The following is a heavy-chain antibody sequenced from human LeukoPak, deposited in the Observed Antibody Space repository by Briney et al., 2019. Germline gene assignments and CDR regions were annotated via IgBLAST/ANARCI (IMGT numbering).Heavy chain of an antibody. CDR1: GFTFSSYS. CDR3: ARGGVVVAAPPWYYYYYYMDI. V-gene: IGHV3-21*01. Sequence: PGGSLRLSCAASGFTFSSYSMNWVRQAPGKGLEWVSSISSSSSYIYYADSVKGRFTISRDNAKNSLYLQMNSLRAEDTAVYYCARGGVVVAAPPWYYYYYYMDIWGKGTTVTVSS. CDR2: ISSSSSYI. J-gene: IGHJ6*03. D-gene: IGHD2-15*01.